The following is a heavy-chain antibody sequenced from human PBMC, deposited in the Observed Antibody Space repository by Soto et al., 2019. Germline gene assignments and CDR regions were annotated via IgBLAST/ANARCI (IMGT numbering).Heavy chain of an antibody. V-gene: IGHV4-59*08. CDR1: GGSISGSY. CDR3: ARDTYGDYVGYFDP. CDR2: IYNIGNN. J-gene: IGHJ5*02. Sequence: SETLSLTCTASGGSISGSYWSWVRQPPGKGREWIGYIYNIGNNNYNPSLRSRATMSIDTSQEQFSLKLSSVTAADTAVYYCARDTYGDYVGYFDPWGQGILVTVPS. D-gene: IGHD4-17*01.